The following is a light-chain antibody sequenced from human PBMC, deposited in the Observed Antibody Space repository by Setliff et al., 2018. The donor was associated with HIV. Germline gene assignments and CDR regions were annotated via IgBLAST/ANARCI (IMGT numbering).Light chain of an antibody. J-gene: IGLJ1*01. CDR2: KVS. V-gene: IGLV2-8*01. Sequence: QSVLTQPPSASGSLGQSVTISCTGTSRDVGRYDYVSWYQQHPGKPPKLIIYKVSDRPSGVPARFSGSKSGNTASLTVSGLQPGDEAVYFCSSTGGGNTYVFGSGTKVTVL. CDR1: SRDVGRYDY. CDR3: SSTGGGNTYV.